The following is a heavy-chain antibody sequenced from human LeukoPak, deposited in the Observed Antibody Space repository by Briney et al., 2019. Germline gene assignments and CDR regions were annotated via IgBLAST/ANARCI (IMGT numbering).Heavy chain of an antibody. Sequence: PGGSLRLSCAASGFTFNNYWMHWARQAPGKGLVWVSRINTDGSSTTYADSVKGRFTISRDNAKNTLYLQMNSLSAEDTAVYYCARGYSSSYRIDYWGQGTLVTVSS. CDR3: ARGYSSSYRIDY. CDR2: INTDGSST. J-gene: IGHJ4*02. V-gene: IGHV3-74*01. D-gene: IGHD6-6*01. CDR1: GFTFNNYW.